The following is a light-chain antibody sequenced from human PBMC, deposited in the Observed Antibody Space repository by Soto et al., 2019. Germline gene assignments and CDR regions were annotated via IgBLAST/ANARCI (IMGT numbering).Light chain of an antibody. CDR1: QDINKN. J-gene: IGKJ5*01. CDR2: DAS. CDR3: QQYESLPLT. V-gene: IGKV1-33*01. Sequence: DIQMTQSPSSLSASVGYRVTIICRASQDINKNLIWYQQKPGKAPKLLIYDASDVETGVPSRFSGSGSGTGFTFTISSLQPEDFATYYCQQYESLPLTFGQGTQLEIK.